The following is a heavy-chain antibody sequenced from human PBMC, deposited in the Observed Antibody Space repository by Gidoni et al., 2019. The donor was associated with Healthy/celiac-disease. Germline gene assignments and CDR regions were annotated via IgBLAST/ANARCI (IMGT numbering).Heavy chain of an antibody. CDR3: ARRGYYYDSSGYYLDHDAFDI. J-gene: IGHJ3*02. V-gene: IGHV5-51*01. CDR1: GYSFTSYW. D-gene: IGHD3-22*01. CDR2: IYPGDSDT. Sequence: EVQLVQSGAEVKKPGESLKISCKGSGYSFTSYWIGWGRQMPGKGLEWMGIIYPGDSDTRYSPSFQGQVTISADKSISTAYLQWSSLKASDTAMYYCARRGYYYDSSGYYLDHDAFDIWGQGTMVTVSS.